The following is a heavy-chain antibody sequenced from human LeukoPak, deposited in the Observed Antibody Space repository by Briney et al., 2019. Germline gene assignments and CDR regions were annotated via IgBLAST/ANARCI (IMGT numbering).Heavy chain of an antibody. V-gene: IGHV3-66*01. CDR1: GFTFSDYY. Sequence: GGSLRLSCAASGFTFSDYYMSWIRQAPGKGLEWVSVIYSGGSTYYADSVKGRFTISRDNSKNTLYLQMNSLRAEDTAVYYCAREVGSWYSYFQHWGQGTLVTVSS. CDR3: AREVGSWYSYFQH. J-gene: IGHJ1*01. CDR2: IYSGGST. D-gene: IGHD6-13*01.